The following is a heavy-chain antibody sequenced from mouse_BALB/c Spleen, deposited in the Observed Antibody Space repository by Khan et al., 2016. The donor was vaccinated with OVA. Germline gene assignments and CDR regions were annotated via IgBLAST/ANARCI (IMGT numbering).Heavy chain of an antibody. CDR3: VTGYYYGEMDY. Sequence: VQLKESGGGLVKPGGSLKLSCAASGFTFNKYAMSWVRQTPEKRLEWVASISSANNIHYPDSVKGQFTISRDNARSILYLEMSSLRSEDTAMYXCVTGYYYGEMDYWGQGTSVTVSS. J-gene: IGHJ4*01. CDR1: GFTFNKYA. V-gene: IGHV5-6-5*01. D-gene: IGHD1-1*01. CDR2: ISSANNI.